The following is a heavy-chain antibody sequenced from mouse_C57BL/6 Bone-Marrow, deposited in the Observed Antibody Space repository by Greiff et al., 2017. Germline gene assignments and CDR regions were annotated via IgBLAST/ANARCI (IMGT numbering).Heavy chain of an antibody. CDR1: SYTFTSYW. V-gene: IGHV1-74*01. CDR3: AILRYYGSSYDWFAY. J-gene: IGHJ3*01. CDR2: IHPSDSDT. D-gene: IGHD1-1*01. Sequence: QVQLQQPGAELVKPGASVKVSCKASSYTFTSYWMHWVKQRPGQGLEWIGRIHPSDSDTNYNQKFKGKATLTVDKSSSTAYMQLSSLTSEDSAVYYGAILRYYGSSYDWFAYWGQGTLVTVSA.